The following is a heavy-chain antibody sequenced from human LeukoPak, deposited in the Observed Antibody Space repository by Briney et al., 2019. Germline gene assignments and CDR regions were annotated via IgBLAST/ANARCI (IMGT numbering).Heavy chain of an antibody. Sequence: ASVKVSCKASGYTFTGYYMHWVRQAPGQGLEWMGWINPNSGGTNYAQKFQGRVTLTRDTSINTVYMELSSLRPDDTAVYYCAREGWDQRDTAAFDYWGQGTLVTVSS. CDR2: INPNSGGT. J-gene: IGHJ4*02. CDR3: AREGWDQRDTAAFDY. D-gene: IGHD6-19*01. V-gene: IGHV1-2*02. CDR1: GYTFTGYY.